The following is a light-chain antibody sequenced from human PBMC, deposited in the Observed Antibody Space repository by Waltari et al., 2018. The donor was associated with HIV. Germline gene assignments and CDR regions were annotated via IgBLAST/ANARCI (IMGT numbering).Light chain of an antibody. J-gene: IGLJ2*01. Sequence: QSALTQPASVSGSPGQSITISCTGTSSDVGSYNLFPWYQQHPGKAPTRMIYEVSKRPSGVSNRFPGSKTGNTASLTISGLQAEDEADDYCCSYAGSSTLVFGGGTKLTVL. V-gene: IGLV2-23*02. CDR1: SSDVGSYNL. CDR3: CSYAGSSTLV. CDR2: EVS.